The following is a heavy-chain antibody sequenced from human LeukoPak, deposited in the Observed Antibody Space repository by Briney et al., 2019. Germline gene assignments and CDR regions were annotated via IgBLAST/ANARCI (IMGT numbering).Heavy chain of an antibody. D-gene: IGHD2-15*01. CDR2: IWYDGSNK. J-gene: IGHJ6*03. Sequence: PGGSLRLPCAASGFTFSSYGMHWVRQAPGKGLEWVAVIWYDGSNKYYADSVRGRFTISRDNSKNTLYLQMNSLRAEDTAVYYCAKEGYCSGGSCYTHYYYYYYMDVWGKGTTVTVSS. V-gene: IGHV3-33*06. CDR1: GFTFSSYG. CDR3: AKEGYCSGGSCYTHYYYYYYMDV.